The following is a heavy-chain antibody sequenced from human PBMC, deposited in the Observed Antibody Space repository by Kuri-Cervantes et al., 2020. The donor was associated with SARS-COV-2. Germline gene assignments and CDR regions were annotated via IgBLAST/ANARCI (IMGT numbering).Heavy chain of an antibody. CDR2: IYYSGST. CDR1: GGSISSADYY. D-gene: IGHD5-18*01. CDR3: ASCPGGLPYYYYGMDV. V-gene: IGHV4-30-4*01. J-gene: IGHJ6*02. Sequence: LRLSCTVSGGSISSADYYWSWIRQPPGKGLEWIGYIYYSGSTYYNPSLKSRITISVDTSKNQFSLKLSSVTAADTAVYHCASCPGGLPYYYYGMDVWGQGTTVTVSS.